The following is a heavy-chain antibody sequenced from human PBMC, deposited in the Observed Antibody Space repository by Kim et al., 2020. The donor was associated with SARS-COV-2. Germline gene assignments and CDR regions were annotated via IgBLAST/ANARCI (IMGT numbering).Heavy chain of an antibody. V-gene: IGHV4-34*01. CDR3: ARMWIRRYSSSWSHGAGWFDP. J-gene: IGHJ5*02. CDR1: GGSFSGYY. D-gene: IGHD6-13*01. CDR2: INHSGST. Sequence: SETLSLTCAVYGGSFSGYYWSWIRQPPGKGLEWIGEINHSGSTNYNPSLKSRVTISVDTSKNQFSLKLSSVTAADTAVYYCARMWIRRYSSSWSHGAGWFDPWGQGTLVTVSS.